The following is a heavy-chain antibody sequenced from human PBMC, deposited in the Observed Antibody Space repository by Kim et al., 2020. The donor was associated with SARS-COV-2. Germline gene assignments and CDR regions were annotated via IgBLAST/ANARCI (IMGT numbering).Heavy chain of an antibody. D-gene: IGHD2-15*01. J-gene: IGHJ5*02. V-gene: IGHV3-66*01. CDR3: ARGYSP. Sequence: YSGGSTYYADSVKGRFTISRDNSKNTLYLQMNSLRAEDTAVYYCARGYSPWGQGTLVTVSS. CDR2: YSGGST.